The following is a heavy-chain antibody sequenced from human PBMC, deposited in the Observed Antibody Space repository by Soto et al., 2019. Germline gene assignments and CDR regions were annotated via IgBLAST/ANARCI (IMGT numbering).Heavy chain of an antibody. CDR3: ARVIWSGHLTSDL. CDR2: ISSSSSTI. D-gene: IGHD3-3*01. Sequence: EVQVVESGGGLVQPGGSLRLSCAASGFTFSSNSMNWVRQAPGKGLEWISYISSSSSTIYADSVKGRFTISRDNAKNSLYLQMNSLRDEDTAVYYCARVIWSGHLTSDLWGQGPRVTVSS. CDR1: GFTFSSNS. V-gene: IGHV3-48*02. J-gene: IGHJ5*02.